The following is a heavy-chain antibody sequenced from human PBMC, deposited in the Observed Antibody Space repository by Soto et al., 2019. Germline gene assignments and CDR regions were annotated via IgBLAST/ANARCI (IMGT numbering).Heavy chain of an antibody. CDR1: GDTNSRYA. CDR2: IIPIFGTA. D-gene: IGHD2-15*01. CDR3: ARGPRRGKRLVDYYYGMDV. J-gene: IGHJ6*02. V-gene: IGHV1-69*13. Sequence: PVNVYRKTSGDTNSRYAISWVRKKNGQGLEWMGGIIPIFGTANYAQKFQGRVTITADESTSTAYMELSSLRSEDTAVYYCARGPRRGKRLVDYYYGMDVWGQGTTVTVSS.